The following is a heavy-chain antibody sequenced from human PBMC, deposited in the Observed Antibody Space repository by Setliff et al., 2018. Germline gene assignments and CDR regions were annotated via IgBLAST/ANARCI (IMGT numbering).Heavy chain of an antibody. V-gene: IGHV3-23*01. CDR1: GFTFSSYA. D-gene: IGHD3-22*01. J-gene: IGHJ4*02. Sequence: PGGSLRFSCAASGFTFSSYAMSWVRQAPGKGLEWVSAISGSGGSTYYADSVKGRFTISRDNSKNTLYLQMNSLRVEDTAVYYCARVHYETSTYSPTLFDHWGQGALVTVSS. CDR3: ARVHYETSTYSPTLFDH. CDR2: ISGSGGST.